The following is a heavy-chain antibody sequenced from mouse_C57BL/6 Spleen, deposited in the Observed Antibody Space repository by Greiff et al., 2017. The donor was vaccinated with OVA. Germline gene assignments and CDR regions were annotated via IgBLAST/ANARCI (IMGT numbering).Heavy chain of an antibody. CDR2: IDPSDRET. CDR3: ARLDGSSWYFDV. D-gene: IGHD1-1*01. CDR1: GYTFTSYW. V-gene: IGHV1-52*01. J-gene: IGHJ1*03. Sequence: VQLQQPGAELVRPGSSVKLSCKASGYTFTSYWMHWVKQRPIQGLEWIGNIDPSDRETHYNQKFKDKATLTVDKSSSTAYMQLSSLTSEDSAVYYCARLDGSSWYFDVWGTGTTVTVSS.